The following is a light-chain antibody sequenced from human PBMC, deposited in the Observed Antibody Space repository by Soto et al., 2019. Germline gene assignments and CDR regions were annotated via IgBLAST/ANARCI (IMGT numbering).Light chain of an antibody. CDR2: DAS. V-gene: IGKV3-20*01. Sequence: EVVLTQSPGTLSLSPGERATLSCRASQSVSRNYLAWYQQKPGQAPRLLIYDASSRPGGIPARFSGSGSGTDFTLTITRLEPEDFAVYYCQQYGGSPYTFGQGTRLEIK. CDR1: QSVSRNY. J-gene: IGKJ5*01. CDR3: QQYGGSPYT.